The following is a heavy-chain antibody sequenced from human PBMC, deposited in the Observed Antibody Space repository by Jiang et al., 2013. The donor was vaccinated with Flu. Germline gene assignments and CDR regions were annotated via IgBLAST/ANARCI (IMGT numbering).Heavy chain of an antibody. J-gene: IGHJ2*01. Sequence: GAEVKKPGASVSVSCKASGFIFSTHYMHWVRQAPGQGLEWMGIINPGGYTTTYAQKFQGRFTISRDTSTSIVYMELSSLTSEDTAVYYCARGEDGAISASSYFDVWGRGTLVSVSS. CDR3: ARGEDGAISASSYFDV. D-gene: IGHD4-23*01. CDR2: INPGGYTT. CDR1: GFIFSTHY. V-gene: IGHV1-46*01.